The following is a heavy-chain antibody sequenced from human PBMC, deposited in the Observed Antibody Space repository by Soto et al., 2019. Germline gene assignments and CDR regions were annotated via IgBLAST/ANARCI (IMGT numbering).Heavy chain of an antibody. D-gene: IGHD3-10*01. V-gene: IGHV3-30*18. J-gene: IGHJ6*02. CDR1: GFTFSSYG. CDR2: ISYDGSNK. CDR3: AKDYGYFPSGYYGMDV. Sequence: ESGGGVVQPGRSLRLSCAASGFTFSSYGMHWVRQAPGKGLEWVAVISYDGSNKYYADYVKGRFTISRDNSKNTLYLQMNSLRAEDTAVYYCAKDYGYFPSGYYGMDVWGQGTTVTVSS.